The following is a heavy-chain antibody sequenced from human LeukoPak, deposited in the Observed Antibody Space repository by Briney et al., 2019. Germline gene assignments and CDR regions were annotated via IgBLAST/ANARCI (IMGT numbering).Heavy chain of an antibody. Sequence: GGSLSLSCAASGFTFSSYALSWVRQAPGKGLEWVSTINSGGSTYYADSVKGRFTISRDNSKNTLYLQMNSLRAEDTAVYYCAPDPNKWLRNYWGQGTLVTVSS. CDR3: APDPNKWLRNY. CDR2: INSGGST. V-gene: IGHV3-23*01. D-gene: IGHD5-12*01. J-gene: IGHJ4*02. CDR1: GFTFSSYA.